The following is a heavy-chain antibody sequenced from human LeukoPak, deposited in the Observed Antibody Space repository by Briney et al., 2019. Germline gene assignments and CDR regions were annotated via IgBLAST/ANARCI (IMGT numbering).Heavy chain of an antibody. Sequence: SETLSLTCADSGGSISSGGYSWSWIRQPPGKGLEWIGYIYHSGSTYYNPSLKSRVTISVDRSKNQFSLKLSSVTAADTAVYYCARSPYDFWSGYYYFDYWGQGTLVTVSS. CDR2: IYHSGST. J-gene: IGHJ4*02. CDR3: ARSPYDFWSGYYYFDY. V-gene: IGHV4-30-2*01. CDR1: GGSISSGGYS. D-gene: IGHD3-3*01.